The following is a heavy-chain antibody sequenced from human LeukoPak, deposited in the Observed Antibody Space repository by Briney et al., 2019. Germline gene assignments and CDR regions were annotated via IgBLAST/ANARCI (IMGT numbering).Heavy chain of an antibody. CDR2: IKSKTDGGTT. V-gene: IGHV3-15*01. J-gene: IGHJ4*02. CDR1: GLTLSNAW. Sequence: GGSLRHSCAASGLTLSNAWMSWVRQAPGKGLEWVGRIKSKTDGGTTDYATPVKGKFTISRDDSKNTLYLQMNSLKTEDTAVYYCTTGVVVVAATDYWGQGTLVTVSS. D-gene: IGHD2-15*01. CDR3: TTGVVVVAATDY.